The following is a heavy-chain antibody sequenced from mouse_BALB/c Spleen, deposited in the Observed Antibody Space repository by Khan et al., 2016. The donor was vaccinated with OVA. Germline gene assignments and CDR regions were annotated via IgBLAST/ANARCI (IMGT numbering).Heavy chain of an antibody. J-gene: IGHJ4*01. CDR3: VRSLYYSYGYALDC. CDR2: ISSTGST. CDR1: GYSITSDYA. V-gene: IGHV3-2*02. D-gene: IGHD2-14*01. Sequence: EVKLLESGPGLVKPSQSLSLTCTVTGYSITSDYAWNWIRQFPGNKLEWMGYISSTGSTSYNPSLKSRISITRDTSKNQFFLQLKSVTTEDTATYYYVRSLYYSYGYALDCWGRGTSVTVSS.